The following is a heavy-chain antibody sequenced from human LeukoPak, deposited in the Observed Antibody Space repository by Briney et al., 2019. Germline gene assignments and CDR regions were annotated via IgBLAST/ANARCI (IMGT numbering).Heavy chain of an antibody. J-gene: IGHJ4*02. CDR1: GFTFSSYA. Sequence: PGGSLRLSCAASGFTFSSYAMSWVRRAPGKGLEWVSAISGSGGSTYYADSVKGRFTISRDNSKNTLYLQMNSLRAEDTAVYYCAKDVDILTGYAYWGQGTLVTVSS. CDR2: ISGSGGST. D-gene: IGHD3-9*01. V-gene: IGHV3-23*01. CDR3: AKDVDILTGYAY.